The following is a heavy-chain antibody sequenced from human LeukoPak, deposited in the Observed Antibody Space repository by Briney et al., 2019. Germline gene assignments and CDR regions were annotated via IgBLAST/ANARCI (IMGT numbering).Heavy chain of an antibody. D-gene: IGHD6-13*01. V-gene: IGHV3-9*03. Sequence: GGSLRLSCAASGFTFDDYAMHWVRQAPGKGLEWVSGISWNSGSIGYADSVKGRFTISRDNAKNSLYLQMNSLRAEDMALYYCAKDTSSSWWGRGIQPSYFDYWGQGTLVIVSS. CDR2: ISWNSGSI. J-gene: IGHJ4*02. CDR3: AKDTSSSWWGRGIQPSYFDY. CDR1: GFTFDDYA.